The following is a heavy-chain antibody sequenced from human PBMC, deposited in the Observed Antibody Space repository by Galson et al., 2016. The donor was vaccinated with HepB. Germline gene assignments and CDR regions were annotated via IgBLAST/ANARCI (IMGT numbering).Heavy chain of an antibody. J-gene: IGHJ6*02. CDR2: TYYRSKWFN. CDR1: GDSVSRNSVA. V-gene: IGHV6-1*01. CDR3: ARGLLKDGLDV. Sequence: CAISGDSVSRNSVAWNWIRQSPSRGLEWLGRTYYRSKWFNDYAVSVKGRVTINADTSKNQFSLQLNSVTPEDTAVYYCARGLLKDGLDVWGQGTTVTVSS.